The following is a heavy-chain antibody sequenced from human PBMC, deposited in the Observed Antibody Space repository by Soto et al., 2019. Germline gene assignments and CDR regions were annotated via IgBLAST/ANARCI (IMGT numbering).Heavy chain of an antibody. CDR2: IWGDGADK. V-gene: IGHV3-33*06. D-gene: IGHD3-16*02. Sequence: GGSLRLSCAASGFTFSLYAIHWVRQGPDNGLEWVAAIWGDGADKKYAGSGKGRFTVSRDNSKNTLYLQMNSLRDEDTAVYYCPKDRGMIVKAGDAFAVCGQGTKVTVSS. CDR1: GFTFSLYA. J-gene: IGHJ3*01. CDR3: PKDRGMIVKAGDAFAV.